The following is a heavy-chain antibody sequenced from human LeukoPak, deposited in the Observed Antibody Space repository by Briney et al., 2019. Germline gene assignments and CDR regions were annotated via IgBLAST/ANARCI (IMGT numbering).Heavy chain of an antibody. Sequence: SETLSLTCAVYGGPFSGYYWSWIRQPPGKGLEWIGEINHSGSTNYNPSLKSRVTISVDTSKNQFSLKLSSVTAADTAVYYCARASYSYDISGWVPFDYWGQGTLVTVSS. J-gene: IGHJ4*02. D-gene: IGHD3-22*01. CDR2: INHSGST. V-gene: IGHV4-34*01. CDR3: ARASYSYDISGWVPFDY. CDR1: GGPFSGYY.